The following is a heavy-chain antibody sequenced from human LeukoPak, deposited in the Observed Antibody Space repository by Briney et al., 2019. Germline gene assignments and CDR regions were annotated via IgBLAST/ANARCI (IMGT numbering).Heavy chain of an antibody. V-gene: IGHV3-74*01. CDR1: GFTFSSYW. J-gene: IGHJ3*02. CDR2: INSDGSST. CDR3: ARGPGSLDAFVI. Sequence: PGGSLRLSCAASGFTFSSYWMHWVRQAPGKGLVWVSRINSDGSSTSYADSVKGRFTISRDNAKNTLYLQMNSLRAEDTAVYYCARGPGSLDAFVIWGQGTMVTVSS.